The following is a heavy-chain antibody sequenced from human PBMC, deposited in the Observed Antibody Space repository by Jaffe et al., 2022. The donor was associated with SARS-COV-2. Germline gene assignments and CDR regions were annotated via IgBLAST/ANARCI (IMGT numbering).Heavy chain of an antibody. CDR1: GFTFSDHF. J-gene: IGHJ4*02. CDR3: VRVLGGGYCDH. Sequence: EVQLMESGGGLVQPGGSLRLSCAASGFTFSDHFMDWVRQAPGKGLEWVGRIRDKADSYSTEYAASVTGRFTISRDDSQNSVYLQMSSLKAEDTAVYYCVRVLGGGYCDHWGQGTLVTVSS. D-gene: IGHD3-16*01. V-gene: IGHV3-72*01. CDR2: IRDKADSYST.